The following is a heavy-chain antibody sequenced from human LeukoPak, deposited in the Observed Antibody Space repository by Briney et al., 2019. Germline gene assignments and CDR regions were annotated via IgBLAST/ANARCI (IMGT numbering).Heavy chain of an antibody. CDR3: ARDSDYDNYYYYMDV. CDR1: GYTFMSYG. V-gene: IGHV1-18*01. J-gene: IGHJ6*03. CDR2: SSVYNGNT. Sequence: ASVKVSCKASGYTFMSYGTHWVRQAPGQGLEWMGWSSVYNGNTNYAQKFQGRVTMTTDTSTSTAYMELRSLRSDDTAVYYCARDSDYDNYYYYMDVWGKGTTVTISS. D-gene: IGHD3-9*01.